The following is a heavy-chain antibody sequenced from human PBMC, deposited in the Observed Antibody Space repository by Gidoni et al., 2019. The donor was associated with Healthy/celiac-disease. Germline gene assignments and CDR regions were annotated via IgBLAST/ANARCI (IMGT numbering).Heavy chain of an antibody. J-gene: IGHJ4*02. CDR1: CGPISLCSYS. CDR3: ARVHVLWFGEGNYFDY. CDR2: IYYSGST. D-gene: IGHD3-10*01. Sequence: LQLQESGPGLVKPSATLSLPCTVSCGPISLCSYSWGWIRQPPGKGLEWIGSIYYSGSTYYNPSLKSRVTISVDTSKNQFSLKLSSVTAADTAVYYCARVHVLWFGEGNYFDYWGQGTLVTVSS. V-gene: IGHV4-39*07.